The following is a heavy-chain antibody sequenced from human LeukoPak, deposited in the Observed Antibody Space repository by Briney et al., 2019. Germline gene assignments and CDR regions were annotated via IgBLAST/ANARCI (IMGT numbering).Heavy chain of an antibody. CDR3: ARRGVVGTTEFDY. CDR2: INWNGEST. D-gene: IGHD1-26*01. Sequence: GGSLRLSCAASGFTFDDYAMSWVRQAPGKGLEWVSSINWNGESTVYADSVQGRFTISRDNAKRSLFLQMNSLRADDTALYYCARRGVVGTTEFDYWGLGTLVTVSS. CDR1: GFTFDDYA. J-gene: IGHJ4*02. V-gene: IGHV3-20*04.